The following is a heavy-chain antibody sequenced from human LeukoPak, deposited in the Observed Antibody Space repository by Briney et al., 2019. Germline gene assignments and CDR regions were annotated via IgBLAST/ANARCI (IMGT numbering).Heavy chain of an antibody. J-gene: IGHJ4*02. D-gene: IGHD5-18*01. Sequence: ASVKVSCKASGYTFTSYYMHWVRQAPGQGLEWMGIINPSGGSTSYAQKFQGRVTMTRDTSTSTVYMELSSLRSDDTAVYYCAREIGPRQLHLWGAAFDFWGQGTLVTVSS. CDR3: AREIGPRQLHLWGAAFDF. V-gene: IGHV1-46*01. CDR2: INPSGGST. CDR1: GYTFTSYY.